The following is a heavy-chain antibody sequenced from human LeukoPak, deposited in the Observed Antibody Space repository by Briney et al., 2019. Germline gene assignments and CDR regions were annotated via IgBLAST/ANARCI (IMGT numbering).Heavy chain of an antibody. V-gene: IGHV3-13*01. D-gene: IGHD5-12*01. CDR2: ISTAGDT. CDR3: ARAVATSEDYFDY. J-gene: IGHJ4*02. Sequence: GGSLRLSCAASGFTFSSYDMHWVRQAPGKGLEWVSAISTAGDTYYPGSVKGRFAISRENAKNSLYLQMNSLRAGDTAVYYCARAVATSEDYFDYWGQGTLVTVSS. CDR1: GFTFSSYD.